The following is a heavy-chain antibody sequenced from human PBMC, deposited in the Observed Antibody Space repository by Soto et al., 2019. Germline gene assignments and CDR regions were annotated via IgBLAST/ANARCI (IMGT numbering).Heavy chain of an antibody. D-gene: IGHD2-21*02. CDR3: ASHCGGDCYSRSPPYYYYGMDV. CDR1: GGTFSSYA. Sequence: SVKVSRKASGGTFSSYAVSWVRQAPGQGLEWMGGIIPIFGTADYAQKFQGRVTITADESTSTAYMELSSLRSEDTAVYYCASHCGGDCYSRSPPYYYYGMDVWGQ. J-gene: IGHJ6*02. V-gene: IGHV1-69*13. CDR2: IIPIFGTA.